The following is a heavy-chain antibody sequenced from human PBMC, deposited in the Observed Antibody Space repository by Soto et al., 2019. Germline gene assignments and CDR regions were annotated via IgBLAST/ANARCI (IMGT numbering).Heavy chain of an antibody. J-gene: IGHJ4*02. CDR2: INPTSST. CDR1: GYTFTSYY. D-gene: IGHD2-15*01. V-gene: IGHV1-46*01. Sequence: QVQLVQSGAEVKKPGASVKVSCKASGYTFTSYYMHWVRQAPGQGLEWMGIINPTSSTSYAQKFQGRVTMTRDTSTSTVYMALSSLRSEHTAVYYCARVYCSGGSCYGIDYWGQGTLVTVSS. CDR3: ARVYCSGGSCYGIDY.